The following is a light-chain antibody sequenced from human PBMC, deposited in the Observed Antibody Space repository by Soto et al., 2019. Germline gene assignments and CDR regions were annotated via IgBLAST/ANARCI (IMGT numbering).Light chain of an antibody. CDR3: QQYTLSRFT. Sequence: DIVMTQSPDSLAVSLGERATINCKSSQSVLYSSNNKNYLAWYQQKPGQPPKLLIYWASTRESGVPDRFSGSGSGTDFTLTISSLQAEDVAVYYCQQYTLSRFTFGPGTKVDIK. CDR1: QSVLYSSNNKNY. CDR2: WAS. V-gene: IGKV4-1*01. J-gene: IGKJ3*01.